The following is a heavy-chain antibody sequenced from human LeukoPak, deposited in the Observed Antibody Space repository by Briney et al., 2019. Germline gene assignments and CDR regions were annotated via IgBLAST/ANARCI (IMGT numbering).Heavy chain of an antibody. V-gene: IGHV3-66*04. J-gene: IGHJ3*02. CDR2: IYSGGST. Sequence: PGGSLRLSCAASGFTFSSYGMSWVRQAPGKGLEWVSVIYSGGSTYYADSVKGRFTISRDNSKNTLYLQMNSLRAEDTAVYYCAGPPQASSFDIWGQGTMVTVSS. CDR1: GFTFSSYG. CDR3: AGPPQASSFDI. D-gene: IGHD3-10*01.